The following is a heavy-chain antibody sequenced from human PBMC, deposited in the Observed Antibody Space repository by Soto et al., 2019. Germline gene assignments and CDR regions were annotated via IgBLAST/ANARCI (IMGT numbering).Heavy chain of an antibody. Sequence: EVQLLESGGGLVQPGGSLRLSCAASGFTFSSYAMSWVRQAPGKGLEWVSAISGTGGATYYADSVKGRFTISRDNSKDTLYLQCNSLRAEDTAVYYCAKDPCTPSIAAAGPLDYWGQRTLVSVSS. V-gene: IGHV3-23*01. D-gene: IGHD6-13*01. CDR2: ISGTGGAT. J-gene: IGHJ4*02. CDR1: GFTFSSYA. CDR3: AKDPCTPSIAAAGPLDY.